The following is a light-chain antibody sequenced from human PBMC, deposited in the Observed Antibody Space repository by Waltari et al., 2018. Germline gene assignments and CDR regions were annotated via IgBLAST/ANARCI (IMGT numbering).Light chain of an antibody. CDR2: DDT. V-gene: IGLV3-21*04. J-gene: IGLJ2*01. Sequence: SYVLTQPPSVSVAPGKKARITCSGTDIGSKSVPWYQQKPGQAPVLVIFDDTDRPSGIPAQFSGSNSGNTATLTISRVEAGDEADYYCQVWDSSSVHVVFGGGTKLTVL. CDR1: DIGSKS. CDR3: QVWDSSSVHVV.